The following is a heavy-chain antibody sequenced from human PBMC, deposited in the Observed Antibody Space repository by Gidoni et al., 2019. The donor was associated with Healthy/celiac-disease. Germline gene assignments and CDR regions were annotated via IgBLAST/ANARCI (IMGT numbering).Heavy chain of an antibody. Sequence: QVQLQESGPGLVKHSETLSLTCTVTGGSISSYYWSWIRQPAGKGLEWIGRIYTSGSTNYHPSLKSRVTISVDTSKNQFSLKLSSVTAADTAVYYCARGTSTVAGTVFDYWGQGTLVTVSS. CDR1: GGSISSYY. CDR2: IYTSGST. CDR3: ARGTSTVAGTVFDY. V-gene: IGHV4-4*07. J-gene: IGHJ4*02. D-gene: IGHD6-19*01.